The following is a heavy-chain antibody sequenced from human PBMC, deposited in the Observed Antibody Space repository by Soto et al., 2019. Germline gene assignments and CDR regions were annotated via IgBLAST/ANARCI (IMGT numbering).Heavy chain of an antibody. Sequence: QLQLQESGSGLVKPSQTLSLTCAVSGGSISSGGYSWSWIRQPPGKGLEWIGYIYHSGSTYYNPSHRSXXTXSXDSSKTQFSLQLSSVTAADTAGYYCARATGPYGMDVWGQGTTVTVSS. D-gene: IGHD4-17*01. J-gene: IGHJ6*02. CDR3: ARATGPYGMDV. V-gene: IGHV4-30-2*01. CDR1: GGSISSGGYS. CDR2: IYHSGST.